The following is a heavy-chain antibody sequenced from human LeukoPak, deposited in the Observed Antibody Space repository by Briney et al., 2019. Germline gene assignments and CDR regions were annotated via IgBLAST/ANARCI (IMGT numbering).Heavy chain of an antibody. V-gene: IGHV3-33*08. CDR1: GFTFSSYG. Sequence: PGRSLRLSCAASGFTFSSYGMHWVRQAPGKGLEWVAVIWYDGSNKYYADSVKGRFTISRDNSKNTLYLQMNSLRAEDTAVYYCARDPFSYCGGDCSPGYWGQGTLVTVSS. CDR3: ARDPFSYCGGDCSPGY. D-gene: IGHD2-21*02. CDR2: IWYDGSNK. J-gene: IGHJ4*02.